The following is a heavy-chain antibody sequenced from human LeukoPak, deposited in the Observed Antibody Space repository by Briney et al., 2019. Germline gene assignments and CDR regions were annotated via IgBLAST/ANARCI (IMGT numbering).Heavy chain of an antibody. Sequence: PGGSLRLSCAASGFTFSSYSMNWVRQAPGKGLEWVAVISYDGSNEYYAEFVKGRFTISRDNSKNTLYLQMNSLRAEDTAVYYCAKYQSLGAYCGGDCYFDYWGQGTLVTVSS. CDR1: GFTFSSYS. CDR2: ISYDGSNE. D-gene: IGHD2-21*02. V-gene: IGHV3-30*18. CDR3: AKYQSLGAYCGGDCYFDY. J-gene: IGHJ4*02.